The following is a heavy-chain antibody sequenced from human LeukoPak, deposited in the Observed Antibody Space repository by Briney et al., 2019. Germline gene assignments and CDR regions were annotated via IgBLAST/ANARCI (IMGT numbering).Heavy chain of an antibody. J-gene: IGHJ3*02. D-gene: IGHD1-26*01. Sequence: PSETLSLTCAVHGGSFSGYYWSWIRQPPGKGLEWIGEINHSGSTNYNPSLKSRVTISVDTSKNPFSLKLSSVTAADPAVYYCARGGGPYSGSYVDIWGQGTMVTVSS. V-gene: IGHV4-34*01. CDR3: ARGGGPYSGSYVDI. CDR2: INHSGST. CDR1: GGSFSGYY.